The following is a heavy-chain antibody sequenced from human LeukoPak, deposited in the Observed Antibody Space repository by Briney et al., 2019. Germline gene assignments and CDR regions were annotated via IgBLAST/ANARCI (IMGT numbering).Heavy chain of an antibody. D-gene: IGHD3-22*01. V-gene: IGHV1-2*02. J-gene: IGHJ4*02. CDR2: INPNSGGT. Sequence: ASVKVSCKASGYTFTGYYMHWVRQAPGQGLEWMGWINPNSGGTNYAQKFQGRVTMTRDTSISTAYMELSRLRSDDTAVYCCARGSYYYDSSGYPLDYWGQGTLVTVSS. CDR1: GYTFTGYY. CDR3: ARGSYYYDSSGYPLDY.